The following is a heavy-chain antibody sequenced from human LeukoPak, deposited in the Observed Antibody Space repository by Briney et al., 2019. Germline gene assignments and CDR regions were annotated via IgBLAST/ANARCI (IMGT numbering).Heavy chain of an antibody. V-gene: IGHV4-39*01. CDR2: IYYSGST. J-gene: IGHJ4*02. D-gene: IGHD7-27*01. CDR1: GGSISSSSYY. Sequence: PSETLSLTCTVSGGSISSSSYYWGWIRQPPGKGLEWIGSIYYSGSTYYNPSLKSRVTISVDTSKNQFSLKLSSVTAADTVVYYCARPELTGVVDYWGQGTLVTVSS. CDR3: ARPELTGVVDY.